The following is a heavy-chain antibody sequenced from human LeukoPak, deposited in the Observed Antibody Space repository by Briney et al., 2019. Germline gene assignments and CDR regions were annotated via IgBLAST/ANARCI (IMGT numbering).Heavy chain of an antibody. CDR1: GFTFSSYG. V-gene: IGHV3-21*01. Sequence: GGSLRLSCAASGFTFSSYGMNWVRQAPGKGLEWVSSISSSSYIYYADSVKGRFTISRDNAKNSLYLQMNSLSAEDTAVYYCARAREFWFCSSTSCYLAPQKIDYWGQGTLVTVSS. J-gene: IGHJ4*02. D-gene: IGHD2-2*01. CDR3: ARAREFWFCSSTSCYLAPQKIDY. CDR2: ISSSSYI.